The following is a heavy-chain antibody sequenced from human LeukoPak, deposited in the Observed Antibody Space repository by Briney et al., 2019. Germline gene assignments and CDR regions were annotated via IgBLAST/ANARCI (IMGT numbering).Heavy chain of an antibody. CDR1: GFTFSNTN. CDR3: ARVVNGYVDY. V-gene: IGHV3-21*06. J-gene: IGHJ4*02. D-gene: IGHD2-8*01. CDR2: ISAGSNYI. Sequence: GGSLRPSCAASGFTFSNTNMNWVRQAPGKGLKWVSFISAGSNYIYYADSVKGRFTISRDNAQNSLYLQMNSLRAEDTAVYFCARVVNGYVDYWGQGTLVTVSS.